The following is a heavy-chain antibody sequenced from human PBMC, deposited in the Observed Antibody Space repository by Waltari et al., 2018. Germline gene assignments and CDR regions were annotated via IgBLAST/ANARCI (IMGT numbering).Heavy chain of an antibody. J-gene: IGHJ3*02. CDR1: GGSFSGYY. D-gene: IGHD3-16*02. CDR2: INHSGST. Sequence: QVQLQQWGAGLLKPSETLSLTCAVYGGSFSGYYWSWIRQPHGKGLEWIGEINHSGSTNYNPSLKSRVTISVDTSKNQFSLKLSSVTAADTAVHYCARQGFTFGGVIVPPSRAFDIWGQGTMVTVSS. V-gene: IGHV4-34*01. CDR3: ARQGFTFGGVIVPPSRAFDI.